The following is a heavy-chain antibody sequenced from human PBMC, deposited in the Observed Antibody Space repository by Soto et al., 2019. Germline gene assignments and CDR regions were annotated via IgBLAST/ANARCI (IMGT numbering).Heavy chain of an antibody. D-gene: IGHD2-15*01. CDR1: GGSFSGYY. Sequence: SETRSLTCAVYGGSFSGYYWSWIRQPPGKGLEWIGEINHRGSTNYNPSLKSRVTISVDTSRNQFSLKLSSVTAADTAVYYCARSRYCSGGSCYRPPGYYYGMDVWGQGTTVT. CDR3: ARSRYCSGGSCYRPPGYYYGMDV. V-gene: IGHV4-34*01. J-gene: IGHJ6*02. CDR2: INHRGST.